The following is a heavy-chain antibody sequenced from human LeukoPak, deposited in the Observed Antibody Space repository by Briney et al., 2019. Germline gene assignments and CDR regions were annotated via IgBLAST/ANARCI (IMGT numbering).Heavy chain of an antibody. D-gene: IGHD5-24*01. CDR3: ARHVTISGPYDASDI. CDR2: IYYSGGT. Sequence: PSETLSLTCTVSDASISVSSYYWSWIRQPPGKGLEWIGYIYYSGGTDYNPSLKSRVTISVDTSKNQFSLKLRSVTAADTAVYYCARHVTISGPYDASDIWGQGTMVTVSP. V-gene: IGHV4-61*05. CDR1: DASISVSSYY. J-gene: IGHJ3*02.